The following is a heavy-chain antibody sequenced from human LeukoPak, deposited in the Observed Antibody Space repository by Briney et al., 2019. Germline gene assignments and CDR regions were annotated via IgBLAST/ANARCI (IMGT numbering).Heavy chain of an antibody. V-gene: IGHV4-59*01. Sequence: SETPSLTCTVSGGSISSYYWNWIRQPPGKGLEWIGYIYYSGSTNYNPSLKSRVTISVDTSKNQFSLKLSSVTAADTAVYYCARGIYCISSSCYTGNWFDPWGQGTLVTVSS. CDR3: ARGIYCISSSCYTGNWFDP. CDR2: IYYSGST. J-gene: IGHJ5*02. CDR1: GGSISSYY. D-gene: IGHD2-2*02.